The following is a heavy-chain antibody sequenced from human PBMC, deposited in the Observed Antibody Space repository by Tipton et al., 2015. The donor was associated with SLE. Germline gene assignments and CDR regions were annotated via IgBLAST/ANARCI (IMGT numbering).Heavy chain of an antibody. J-gene: IGHJ2*01. CDR2: LYSGGST. Sequence: SLRLSCAASGFTVSSKYMNWIRQAPGKGLEWVSVLYSGGSTYYADSVKGRFTISRDNSKNTVDLQMNSLRAEDTAVYFCARDGDFGDYAGWYLDLWGRGTLVTVSS. CDR1: GFTVSSKY. V-gene: IGHV3-66*01. D-gene: IGHD4-17*01. CDR3: ARDGDFGDYAGWYLDL.